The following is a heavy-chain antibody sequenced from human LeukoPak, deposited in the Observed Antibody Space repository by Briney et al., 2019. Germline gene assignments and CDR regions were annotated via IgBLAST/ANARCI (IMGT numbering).Heavy chain of an antibody. CDR2: IYPGDSDT. D-gene: IGHD6-13*01. Sequence: GESLKISCKGSGYRFTSYWIGWVRQMPGKGLEWMGIIYPGDSDTRYSPSFQGQVSISADKYISTAYLQWSSLKASDTAMYYCARHHSSSWYEHYYYYMDVWGKGTTVTVSS. V-gene: IGHV5-51*01. CDR1: GYRFTSYW. CDR3: ARHHSSSWYEHYYYYMDV. J-gene: IGHJ6*03.